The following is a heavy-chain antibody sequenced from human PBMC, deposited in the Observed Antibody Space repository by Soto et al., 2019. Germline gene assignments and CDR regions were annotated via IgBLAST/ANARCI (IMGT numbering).Heavy chain of an antibody. CDR2: IQGGGSI. V-gene: IGHV3-66*01. CDR3: ARGEGSGSNALGD. CDR1: GFTVSNNY. J-gene: IGHJ4*02. Sequence: EVLLDESGGGFVQPGGSLRLSCAASGFTVSNNYMTWVRQAPGKGLEWVSVIQGGGSISYADSVMDRFTISRDSSKNTVFLDMNSLRPEGTAVYFCARGEGSGSNALGDWGQGTLVTVSS. D-gene: IGHD3-10*01.